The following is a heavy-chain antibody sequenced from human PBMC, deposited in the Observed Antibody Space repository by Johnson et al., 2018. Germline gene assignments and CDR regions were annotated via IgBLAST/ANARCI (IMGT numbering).Heavy chain of an antibody. CDR2: INHREST. V-gene: IGHV4-34*01. Sequence: QVQLQQWGAGLLKPSETLSLTCAVYGGSFSGYYWSWIRQSPTKGLEWIGEINHRESTNYNPSLKSRVTISVDTSKNQFSLKLSSLTAADTAVYYCAKRCAVVSCTNPTFGFWENRYYMDVWGRGTTVTVSS. CDR3: AKRCAVVSCTNPTFGFWENRYYMDV. J-gene: IGHJ6*03. CDR1: GGSFSGYY. D-gene: IGHD1-14*01.